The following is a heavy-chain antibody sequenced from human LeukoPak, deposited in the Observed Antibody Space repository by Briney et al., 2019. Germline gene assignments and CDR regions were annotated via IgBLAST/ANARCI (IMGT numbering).Heavy chain of an antibody. Sequence: GGSLRLSCAPSGFTLSSKYMGWLGQAPGKGLEWVSVIHPGGTIYYADSVKGTFTISRDNSKNTLYLEMNTLRVEDTAAYYCAMYSSAWYAVYWGQGTLVTVSS. CDR1: GFTLSSKY. CDR2: IHPGGTI. V-gene: IGHV3-66*01. J-gene: IGHJ4*02. CDR3: AMYSSAWYAVY. D-gene: IGHD6-19*01.